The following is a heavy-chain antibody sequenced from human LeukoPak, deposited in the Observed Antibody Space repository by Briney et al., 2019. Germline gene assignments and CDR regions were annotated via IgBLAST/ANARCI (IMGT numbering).Heavy chain of an antibody. V-gene: IGHV3-23*01. CDR1: GFTFGSYA. CDR3: AKDPTYYDILTGYFWGVFDY. CDR2: ISGSGGST. Sequence: GGSLRLSCAASGFTFGSYAMSWVRQAPGKGLEWVSAISGSGGSTYYADSVKGRFTISRDNSKNTLYLQMNSLRAEDTAVYYCAKDPTYYDILTGYFWGVFDYWGQGTLVTVSS. D-gene: IGHD3-9*01. J-gene: IGHJ4*02.